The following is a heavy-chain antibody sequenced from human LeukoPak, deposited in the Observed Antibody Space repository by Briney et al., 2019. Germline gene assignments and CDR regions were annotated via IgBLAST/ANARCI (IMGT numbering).Heavy chain of an antibody. CDR1: GFTFSSYE. J-gene: IGHJ6*03. CDR2: IGSSGSTI. Sequence: GGSLRLSCAASGFTFSSYEMNWVRQAPGKGLEWVSYIGSSGSTIYYADSVKGRFTISRDNAKNSLYLQMNSPGPEDTAVYYCARDPYSGNYGNYYYYYMDVWGKGTTVTVSS. D-gene: IGHD1-26*01. CDR3: ARDPYSGNYGNYYYYYMDV. V-gene: IGHV3-48*03.